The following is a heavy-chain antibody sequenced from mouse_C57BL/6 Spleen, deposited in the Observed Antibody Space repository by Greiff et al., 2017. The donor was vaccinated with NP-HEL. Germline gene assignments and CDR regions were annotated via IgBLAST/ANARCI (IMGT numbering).Heavy chain of an antibody. Sequence: DVQLQESGPGLVKPSPSLSLTCSVTGYSITSGYYWNWIRQFPGNQLEWMGYIRYDGSNNYNPSLKNRISITRDTSKNQFFLKWNAVTTEDTATYDCARDQTPYGRSYYWYFDVWGTGTTVTVSS. CDR3: ARDQTPYGRSYYWYFDV. V-gene: IGHV3-6*01. D-gene: IGHD1-1*01. CDR2: IRYDGSN. J-gene: IGHJ1*03. CDR1: GYSITSGYY.